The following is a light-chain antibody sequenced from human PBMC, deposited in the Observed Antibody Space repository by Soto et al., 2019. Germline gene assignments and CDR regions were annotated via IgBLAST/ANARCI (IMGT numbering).Light chain of an antibody. J-gene: IGKJ2*01. Sequence: DIQMTQSPSSLSASVGDRVTITCRASQGINNYLNWYQQKQGKAPKFLIYAASSLQSGVPSRFSGSGSGTDFTLTNSSLQPEDFATYYCQQTYSRPLYTFGQGTKLEIK. CDR2: AAS. CDR1: QGINNY. CDR3: QQTYSRPLYT. V-gene: IGKV1-39*01.